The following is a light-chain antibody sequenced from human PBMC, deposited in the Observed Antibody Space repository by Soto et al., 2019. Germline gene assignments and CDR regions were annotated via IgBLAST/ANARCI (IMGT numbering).Light chain of an antibody. CDR3: SSYSATSTLV. CDR2: DVN. J-gene: IGLJ1*01. V-gene: IGLV2-8*01. CDR1: SSDIGAYNY. Sequence: QSALTQPPSASGSRGQSVTTSCTGTSSDIGAYNYVSWYQQHPGKAPKLIIYDVNKWPSGVPDRFSGSKTGNTVYLSVSGLQAEDEADYYCSSYSATSTLVFGTGTKLTVL.